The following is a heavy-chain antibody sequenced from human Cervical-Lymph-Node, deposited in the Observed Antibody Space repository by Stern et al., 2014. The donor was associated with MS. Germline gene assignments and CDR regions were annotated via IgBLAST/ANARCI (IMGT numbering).Heavy chain of an antibody. CDR2: INPSGGGT. CDR1: GYTFTTYY. CDR3: ATLGSSSPFDY. V-gene: IGHV1-46*03. J-gene: IGHJ4*02. D-gene: IGHD6-6*01. Sequence: VQLVESGAEVKKPGASVTVSCKASGYTFTTYYMHWVRQAPGQGLEWMGLINPSGGGTSYTQKFQGRVTMTTDTFTCTVYMELSSLSSEDTAVYYCATLGSSSPFDYGGQGTLVTVSS.